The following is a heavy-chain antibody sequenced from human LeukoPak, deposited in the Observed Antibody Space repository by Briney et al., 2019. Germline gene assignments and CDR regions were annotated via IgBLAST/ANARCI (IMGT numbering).Heavy chain of an antibody. J-gene: IGHJ4*02. V-gene: IGHV3-9*01. D-gene: IGHD3-10*01. Sequence: HSGGSLRLSCAVSGFTFDDYAMHWVRQAPGKGLEWVSGISWNSGNIVYADSVKGRFTMSRDNAKNSLYLQMNSLRAEDTAVYYCARLSSSLTMVRGAYDYWGQGTLVTVSS. CDR2: ISWNSGNI. CDR3: ARLSSSLTMVRGAYDY. CDR1: GFTFDDYA.